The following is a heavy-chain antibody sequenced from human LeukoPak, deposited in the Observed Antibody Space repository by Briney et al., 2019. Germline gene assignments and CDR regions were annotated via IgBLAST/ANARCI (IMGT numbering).Heavy chain of an antibody. Sequence: GGSLRLSCIASGFTFSSYAMSWVRQAPGKGLEWVSGIYNTADYTFYTDSVKGRFTISRDNFKSALYLEMNSLRAEDTAVYFCVKDRISRDELWNFDYWGRGILVTVSS. D-gene: IGHD5-24*01. CDR1: GFTFSSYA. V-gene: IGHV3-23*01. CDR2: IYNTADYT. CDR3: VKDRISRDELWNFDY. J-gene: IGHJ4*02.